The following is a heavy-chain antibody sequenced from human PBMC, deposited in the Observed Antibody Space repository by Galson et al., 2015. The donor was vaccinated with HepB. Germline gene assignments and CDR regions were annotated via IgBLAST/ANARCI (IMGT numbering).Heavy chain of an antibody. CDR2: MNPNSGNT. CDR3: ARALPTDSSAPTGY. J-gene: IGHJ4*02. Sequence: SVKVSCKASGYTFTSYDINWVRQATGQGLEWMGWMNPNSGNTGYAQKFQGRVTMTRNTSISTAYMELSSLRSEDTAVYYCARALPTDSSAPTGYWGQGTLVTVSS. V-gene: IGHV1-8*01. CDR1: GYTFTSYD. D-gene: IGHD3-22*01.